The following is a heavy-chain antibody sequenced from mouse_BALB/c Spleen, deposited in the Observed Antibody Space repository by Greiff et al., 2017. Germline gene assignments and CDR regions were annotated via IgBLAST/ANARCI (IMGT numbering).Heavy chain of an antibody. CDR1: GYTFTSYD. CDR3: ARGEYGNYGAWFAY. Sequence: QVHVKQSGAELVKPGASVKLSCKASGYTFTSYDINWVRQRPEQGLEWIGWIFPGDGSTKYNEKFKGKATLTTDKSSSTAYMQLSRLTSEDSAVYFCARGEYGNYGAWFAYWGQGTLVTVSA. CDR2: IFPGDGST. V-gene: IGHV1S56*01. J-gene: IGHJ3*01. D-gene: IGHD2-10*02.